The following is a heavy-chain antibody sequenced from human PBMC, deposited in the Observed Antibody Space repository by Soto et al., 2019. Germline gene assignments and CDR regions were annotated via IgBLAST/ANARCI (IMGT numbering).Heavy chain of an antibody. Sequence: GGSLRLSCAASGFTFSSYSMNWVRQAPGKGLEWVSSISSSSSYIYYADSVKGRFTISRDNAKNSLYLQMNGLRAEATAVYYCARDITLSDDNIDYWGQGTLVTVSS. D-gene: IGHD3-10*01. CDR2: ISSSSSYI. CDR3: ARDITLSDDNIDY. CDR1: GFTFSSYS. J-gene: IGHJ4*02. V-gene: IGHV3-21*01.